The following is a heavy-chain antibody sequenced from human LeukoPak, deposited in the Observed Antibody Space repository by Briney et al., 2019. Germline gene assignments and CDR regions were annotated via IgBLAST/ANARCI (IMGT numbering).Heavy chain of an antibody. CDR2: IRYDGSNK. J-gene: IGHJ3*02. V-gene: IGHV3-30*02. CDR1: GFTFSSYG. Sequence: GGSLRLSCAASGFTFSSYGMHWVRQAPGKGLEWVAFIRYDGSNKYYADSVKGRFTISRDNAKNSLYLQMNSLRAEDTAVYYCARDPGMRYYDILTGYSDAFDIWGQGTMVTVSS. CDR3: ARDPGMRYYDILTGYSDAFDI. D-gene: IGHD3-9*01.